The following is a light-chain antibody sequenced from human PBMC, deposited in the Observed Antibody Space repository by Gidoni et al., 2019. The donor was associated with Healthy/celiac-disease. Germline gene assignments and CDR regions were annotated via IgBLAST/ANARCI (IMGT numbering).Light chain of an antibody. CDR1: QSVSSN. J-gene: IGKJ4*01. Sequence: DIVMTQSPATLSVSPGERATLSCRASQSVSSNLAWYQQKPGQAPRLLIYGASTRATGIPARFSGRGYGTEFTLTISRLQSEDFAVYYCQQYNNWPPSTFGGGNKVEIK. CDR2: GAS. V-gene: IGKV3-15*01. CDR3: QQYNNWPPST.